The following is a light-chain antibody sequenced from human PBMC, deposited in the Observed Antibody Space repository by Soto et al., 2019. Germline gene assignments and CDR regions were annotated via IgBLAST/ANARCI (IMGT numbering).Light chain of an antibody. J-gene: IGKJ1*01. CDR3: QQYATSPWT. Sequence: EIVLTHSPGTLSSSPGERATISCRASQSVSSSLAWYQLKPGQAPRLLIFGASSRATGIPDRFSGSGSGTDFTLTISRLEPEDFAVYCCQQYATSPWTFGQGTKVEIK. CDR2: GAS. V-gene: IGKV3-20*01. CDR1: QSVSSS.